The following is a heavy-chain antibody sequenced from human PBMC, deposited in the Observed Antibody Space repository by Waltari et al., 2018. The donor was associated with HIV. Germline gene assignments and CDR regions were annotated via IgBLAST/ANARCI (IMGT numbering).Heavy chain of an antibody. V-gene: IGHV4-59*01. Sequence: QVQLQESGPGLVKPSETLSLTCTVSGDSISGYYWNWIRQSPGKGLQGSGFIYSAVSTNSSPSLKSRVTISIDTSKNHFSLELRSVTAADTAVYYCARRQGRTSGWGFDSWGQGTLVTVSS. D-gene: IGHD6-19*01. CDR3: ARRQGRTSGWGFDS. CDR2: IYSAVST. J-gene: IGHJ4*02. CDR1: GDSISGYY.